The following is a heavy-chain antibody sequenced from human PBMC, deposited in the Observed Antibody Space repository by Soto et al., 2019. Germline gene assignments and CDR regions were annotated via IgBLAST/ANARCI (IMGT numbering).Heavy chain of an antibody. D-gene: IGHD1-1*01. Sequence: SETLSLTCAVYGGSLSGYYGNWIRQSPGKGLEWIGEINYSGITNYNPSLKSRVTISIDTSKNQFSLNLSSVTAADTAVYYCARTRNLDVWGQGTTVTISS. V-gene: IGHV4-34*01. CDR3: ARTRNLDV. J-gene: IGHJ6*02. CDR1: GGSLSGYY. CDR2: INYSGIT.